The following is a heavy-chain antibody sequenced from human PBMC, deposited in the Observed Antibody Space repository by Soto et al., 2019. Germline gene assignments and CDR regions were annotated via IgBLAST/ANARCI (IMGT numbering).Heavy chain of an antibody. V-gene: IGHV3-30*19. J-gene: IGHJ6*02. CDR3: ARGPRLSSSWYTYYYGMDV. Sequence: PGGSLRLSCAASGFTFSSYGMHWVRQAPGKGLEGVAVISYDGSNKYYADSVKGRFTICRDNSKNTLYLHMNSLRAEDTAVYYCARGPRLSSSWYTYYYGMDVWGQGTTVTVS. D-gene: IGHD6-13*01. CDR2: ISYDGSNK. CDR1: GFTFSSYG.